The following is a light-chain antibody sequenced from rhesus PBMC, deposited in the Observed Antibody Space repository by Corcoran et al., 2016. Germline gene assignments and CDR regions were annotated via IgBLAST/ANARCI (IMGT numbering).Light chain of an antibody. J-gene: IGKJ4*01. Sequence: DIQMTQSPSSLSASVGDRVTITCRASQGISNYLSWYQQKPGKAPKLLIYDASTLQSGVPSRCSGSGSGADFTLTISSLQPEDFAPYYCLQYNSAPPLTFGGGTKVEIK. V-gene: IGKV1S21*01. CDR2: DAS. CDR1: QGISNY. CDR3: LQYNSAPPLT.